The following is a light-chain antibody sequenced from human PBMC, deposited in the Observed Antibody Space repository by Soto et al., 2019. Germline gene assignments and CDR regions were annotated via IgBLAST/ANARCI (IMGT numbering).Light chain of an antibody. CDR3: QQYSSYSS. V-gene: IGKV1-5*01. Sequence: DIQMTQSPSTLSASVGDRVTITCRASQSISGWLAWYQQKPGKAPNLLISDASSLESGVPSRFSGSGTGTEFTLTISGLQPDDFATYYCQQYSSYSSFGQGTKLEIK. CDR2: DAS. CDR1: QSISGW. J-gene: IGKJ2*01.